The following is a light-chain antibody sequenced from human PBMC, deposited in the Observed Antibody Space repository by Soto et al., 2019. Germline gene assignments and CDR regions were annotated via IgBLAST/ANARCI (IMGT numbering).Light chain of an antibody. J-gene: IGLJ1*01. CDR3: SSYTSTSTLEV. CDR1: SSDVGGYNY. CDR2: EVS. Sequence: QSALTQPASVSGSPGQSITISCTGTSSDVGGYNYVSWYQQHPGKAPKLMIFEVSNRPSGVSNRFSGSKSSNTASLTISGLQAEDEADYYCSSYTSTSTLEVFGTGTKLTVL. V-gene: IGLV2-14*01.